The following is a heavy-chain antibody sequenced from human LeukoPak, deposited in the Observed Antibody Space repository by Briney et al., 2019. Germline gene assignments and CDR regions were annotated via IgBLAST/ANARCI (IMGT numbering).Heavy chain of an antibody. CDR3: ARRLVVITTRIDAFDI. CDR2: ISYDGSYQ. CDR1: GFTFSSYG. D-gene: IGHD3-22*01. Sequence: GDSLRLSCAASGFTFSSYGMHWVRPAPGRGLEWVAVISYDGSYQYYTDSVRGRFTISRDNSKNTLYLHMNSLRAEDTAVYYCARRLVVITTRIDAFDIWGQGTMVTVSS. J-gene: IGHJ3*02. V-gene: IGHV3-33*01.